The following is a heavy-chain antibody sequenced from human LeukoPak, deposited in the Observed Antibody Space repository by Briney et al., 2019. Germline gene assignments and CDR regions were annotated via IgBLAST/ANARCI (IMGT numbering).Heavy chain of an antibody. Sequence: PGGSLRLSCEASGFTFSSYGMHWVRQAPGKGLEWVAVIWYDGSNKYYADSVKGRFTISRDNSKNTLYLQMNSLRAEDTAVYYCAREGGIVPAAKYYYYGMDVWGQGTTVTVSS. V-gene: IGHV3-33*01. J-gene: IGHJ6*02. D-gene: IGHD2-2*01. CDR1: GFTFSSYG. CDR2: IWYDGSNK. CDR3: AREGGIVPAAKYYYYGMDV.